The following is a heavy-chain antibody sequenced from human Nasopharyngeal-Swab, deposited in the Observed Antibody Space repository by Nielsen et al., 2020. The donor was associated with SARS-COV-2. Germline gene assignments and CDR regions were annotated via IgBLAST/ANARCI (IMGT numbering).Heavy chain of an antibody. J-gene: IGHJ3*02. D-gene: IGHD3-3*01. V-gene: IGHV7-4-1*02. CDR1: GYTFTSYA. CDR2: INTNTGNP. Sequence: SVKVSCKASGYTFTSYAMNWVRQAPGQGLEWMGWINTNTGNPTYAQGFTGRFVFSLDTSVSTAYLQISSLKAEDTAVYYCARDGRTTIFGVVILGDAFDIWGQGTMVTVSS. CDR3: ARDGRTTIFGVVILGDAFDI.